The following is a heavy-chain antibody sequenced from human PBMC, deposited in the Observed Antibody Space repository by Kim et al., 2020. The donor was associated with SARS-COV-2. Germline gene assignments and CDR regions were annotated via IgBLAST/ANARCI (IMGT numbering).Heavy chain of an antibody. J-gene: IGHJ2*01. CDR3: ARARRRGIAVAGTVSVSWYFDL. CDR1: GFTFSSYD. CDR2: IGTAGDP. V-gene: IGHV3-13*05. Sequence: GGSLRLSCAASGFTFSSYDMHWVRQATGKGLEWVSAIGTAGDPYYPGSVKGRFTISRENAKNSLYLQMNSLRAGDTAVYYCARARRRGIAVAGTVSVSWYFDLWGRGTLVTVSS. D-gene: IGHD6-19*01.